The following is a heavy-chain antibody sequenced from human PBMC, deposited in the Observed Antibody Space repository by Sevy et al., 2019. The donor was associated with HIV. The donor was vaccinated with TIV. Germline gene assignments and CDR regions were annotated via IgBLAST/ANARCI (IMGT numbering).Heavy chain of an antibody. CDR1: GFTFSSYV. D-gene: IGHD3-22*01. V-gene: IGHV3-23*01. CDR2: ISGSGGST. Sequence: GGSLRLSCAASGFTFSSYVMSWVRQAPGKGLEWVSAISGSGGSTYYADSVKGRFTISRDNSKNTRYLQMNSLRAEDTAVYYGAKEYYYDSSGSVGAFDIWGQGTMVTVSS. J-gene: IGHJ3*02. CDR3: AKEYYYDSSGSVGAFDI.